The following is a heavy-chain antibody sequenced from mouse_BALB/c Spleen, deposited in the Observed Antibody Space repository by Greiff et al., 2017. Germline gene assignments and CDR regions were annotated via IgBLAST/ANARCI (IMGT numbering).Heavy chain of an antibody. D-gene: IGHD1-1*01. Sequence: QVQLQQSGPVLVQPSQSLSITCTVSGFSLTSYGVHWVRQSPGKGLEWLGVIWSGGSTAYNAAFISRLSISKDNSKSQVFFKMNSLQANDTAIYYCARNPHYGSSYEGYWYFDVWGAGTTVTVSA. CDR3: ARNPHYGSSYEGYWYFDV. CDR1: GFSLTSYG. J-gene: IGHJ1*01. V-gene: IGHV2-2*02. CDR2: IWSGGST.